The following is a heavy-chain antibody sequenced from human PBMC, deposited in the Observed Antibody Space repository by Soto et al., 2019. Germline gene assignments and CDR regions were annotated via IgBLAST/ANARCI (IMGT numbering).Heavy chain of an antibody. CDR2: ISSSSSYI. Sequence: GGSLRLSCAASGFTFSSYSMNWVRKAPGKGLEWVSSISSSSSYIYYADSVKGRFTIARDNAKNSLYLQMNSLRAEDTAVYYCARGLAYGSGSYFDYWGQGTLVTVSS. CDR1: GFTFSSYS. V-gene: IGHV3-21*01. CDR3: ARGLAYGSGSYFDY. D-gene: IGHD3-10*01. J-gene: IGHJ4*02.